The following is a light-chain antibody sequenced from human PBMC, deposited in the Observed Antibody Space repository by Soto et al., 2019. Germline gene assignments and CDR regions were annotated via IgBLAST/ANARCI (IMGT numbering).Light chain of an antibody. Sequence: EILMTQSPATLSVSPGERATLSCKASRSVRSNLAWYQQKPGQAPRLLISGASTRATGITDRFSGSGSGTEFTLTINSLQSEDFAVYYCQQYGSLGTFGQGTKVDIK. CDR3: QQYGSLGT. CDR2: GAS. J-gene: IGKJ1*01. CDR1: RSVRSN. V-gene: IGKV3-15*01.